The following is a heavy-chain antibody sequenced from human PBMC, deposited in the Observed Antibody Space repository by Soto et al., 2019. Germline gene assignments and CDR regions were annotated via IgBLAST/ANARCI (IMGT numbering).Heavy chain of an antibody. V-gene: IGHV4-31*03. D-gene: IGHD2-15*01. CDR3: ARDNYGGRLDH. Sequence: SETLSLTCTVSGGSILNGAYYWTWIRQHPGKGLEWIGKIFFSGNTHYNPALQSRLILSVDTANNQFSLNLTSVTAADTAIYDCARDNYGGRLDHWGTGTMV. CDR2: IFFSGNT. J-gene: IGHJ4*02. CDR1: GGSILNGAYY.